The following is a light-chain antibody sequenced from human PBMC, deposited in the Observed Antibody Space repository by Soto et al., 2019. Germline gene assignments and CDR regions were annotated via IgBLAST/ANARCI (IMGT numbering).Light chain of an antibody. Sequence: EIVMTQSPATLSVSPGERATLSCRASQSISNNLAWFQQKPGQAPRLLISGASTRATGIPARFSGSGSGTEFTLTISSLQSEDFAVYYCQQYNKWPPLTFGGGTKVDIK. J-gene: IGKJ4*01. CDR3: QQYNKWPPLT. CDR2: GAS. CDR1: QSISNN. V-gene: IGKV3D-15*01.